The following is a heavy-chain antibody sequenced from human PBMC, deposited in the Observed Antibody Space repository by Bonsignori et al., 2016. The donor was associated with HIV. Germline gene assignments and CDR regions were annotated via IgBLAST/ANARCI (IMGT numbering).Heavy chain of an antibody. Sequence: QVLVQQWGAGLLKPSETLSLTCAVEGGSFSGYYWRWIRQPPGKGLEWIGEINHTGSTNYNPSLKSRFTISVDTSKNQFSLKLSSVTAADTAVYYCASRMLHVRSPKSYHYDMDVWGQGTTVTVSS. CDR2: INHTGST. D-gene: IGHD2-15*01. CDR3: ASRMLHVRSPKSYHYDMDV. CDR1: GGSFSGYY. V-gene: IGHV4-34*02. J-gene: IGHJ6*02.